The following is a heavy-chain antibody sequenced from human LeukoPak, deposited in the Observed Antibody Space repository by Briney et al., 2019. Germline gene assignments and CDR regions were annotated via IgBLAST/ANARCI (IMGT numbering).Heavy chain of an antibody. CDR3: AKGGYFDWLPGFDY. CDR2: ISGSGGST. J-gene: IGHJ4*02. D-gene: IGHD3-9*01. Sequence: GGSLRLFCAASGFTFSSYAMSWVRQAPGKGLEWVSAISGSGGSTYYADSVKGRFTISRDNSKNTLYLQMNSLRAEDTAVYYCAKGGYFDWLPGFDYWGQGTLVTVSS. V-gene: IGHV3-23*01. CDR1: GFTFSSYA.